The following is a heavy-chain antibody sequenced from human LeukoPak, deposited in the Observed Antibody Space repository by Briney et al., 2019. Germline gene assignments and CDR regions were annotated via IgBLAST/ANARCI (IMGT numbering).Heavy chain of an antibody. CDR2: IYTGDSDT. J-gene: IGHJ4*02. CDR1: GYSITIYW. V-gene: IGHV5-51*01. CDR3: AYARGDSYNYAFDY. D-gene: IGHD5-24*01. Sequence: GESLKVCCKASGYSITIYWIGCGRQMHGKGLEWMGIIYTGDSDTIYSPSFQGQATIPADKSNSTAYRQWSRVKASHTAMYYCAYARGDSYNYAFDYWGQGTLVTVSS.